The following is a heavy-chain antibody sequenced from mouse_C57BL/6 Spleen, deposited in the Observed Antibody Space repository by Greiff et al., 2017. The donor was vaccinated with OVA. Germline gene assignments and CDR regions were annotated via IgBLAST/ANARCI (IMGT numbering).Heavy chain of an antibody. CDR1: GFTFSSYA. D-gene: IGHD3-2*02. CDR3: ARESQAHYAMDY. Sequence: EVMLVESGGGLVKPGGSLKLSCAASGFTFSSYAMSWVRQTPEKRLEWVATISDGGSYTYYPDNVKGRFTISRDNAKNNLYLQMSHLKSEDTAMYYCARESQAHYAMDYWGQGTSVTVSS. J-gene: IGHJ4*01. CDR2: ISDGGSYT. V-gene: IGHV5-4*01.